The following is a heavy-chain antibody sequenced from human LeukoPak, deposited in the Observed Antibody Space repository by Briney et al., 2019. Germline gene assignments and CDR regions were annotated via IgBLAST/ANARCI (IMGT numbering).Heavy chain of an antibody. CDR2: ISYDGSNK. V-gene: IGHV3-30*03. D-gene: IGHD3-22*01. Sequence: GGSLRLSCAASGFTFSSYGMHWVRQAPGKGLEWGAVISYDGSNKYYADSVKGRFTISRDNSKNTLNLQMNSLRAEDTAVYYCARGDRWLLLYYFDYWGQGTLVTVSS. CDR3: ARGDRWLLLYYFDY. J-gene: IGHJ4*02. CDR1: GFTFSSYG.